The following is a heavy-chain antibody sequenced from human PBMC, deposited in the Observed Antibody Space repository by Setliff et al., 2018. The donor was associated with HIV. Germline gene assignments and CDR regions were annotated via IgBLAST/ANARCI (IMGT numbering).Heavy chain of an antibody. CDR1: GYSISSSYW. V-gene: IGHV4-28*01. Sequence: KTSETLSLTCAVSGYSISSSYWWGWIRQPPGKGLEWIGYIYNNRGTYYNPSLKSRVTMSVDTSNNQFSLKLRSVTAVDTAVYYCARSPLWFGKADWYVDLWGRGTLVTVPQ. CDR3: ARSPLWFGKADWYVDL. D-gene: IGHD3-10*01. CDR2: IYNNRGT. J-gene: IGHJ2*01.